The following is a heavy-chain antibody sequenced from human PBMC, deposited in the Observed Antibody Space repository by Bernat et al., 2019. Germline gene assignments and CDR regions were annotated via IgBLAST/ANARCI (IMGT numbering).Heavy chain of an antibody. Sequence: EVQLVESGGGLVQPGGSLRLSCAASGFTFSSYAMTWVRQAPGKGLEWVSSISGSAGNTYYAESVKGRFTISRDNSKNTLSLQMNSLRAEDTAVYDCAKGERVTTPRRFDYWGQGTLVTVSS. J-gene: IGHJ4*02. CDR1: GFTFSSYA. CDR2: ISGSAGNT. CDR3: AKGERVTTPRRFDY. V-gene: IGHV3-23*04. D-gene: IGHD1-1*01.